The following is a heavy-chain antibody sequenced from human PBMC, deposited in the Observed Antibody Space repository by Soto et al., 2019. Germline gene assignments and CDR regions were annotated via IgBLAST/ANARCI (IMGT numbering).Heavy chain of an antibody. CDR1: GGTISSYA. CDR3: ARDSYCGGDCYSGWFDP. V-gene: IGHV1-69*13. Sequence: SSVKVSCKASGGTISSYAISWVRQAPGQGLEWMGGIIPIFGTANYAQKFQGRVTITADESTSTAYMELSSLRSEDTAVYYCARDSYCGGDCYSGWFDPWGQGTLVTVSS. D-gene: IGHD2-21*02. J-gene: IGHJ5*02. CDR2: IIPIFGTA.